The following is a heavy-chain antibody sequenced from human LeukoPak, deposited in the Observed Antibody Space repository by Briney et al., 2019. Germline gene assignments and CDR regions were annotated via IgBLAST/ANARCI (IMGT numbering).Heavy chain of an antibody. Sequence: ASVKVSCKASGYTFTGYYMHWVRQAPGQGLEWMGWIDPNSGDTNYVQKFQGRVTMTRDTSITTAYMELSRLTSGDTAVYYCTRNYDILTQWGQGTLVTVSS. D-gene: IGHD3-9*01. V-gene: IGHV1-2*02. J-gene: IGHJ4*02. CDR1: GYTFTGYY. CDR2: IDPNSGDT. CDR3: TRNYDILTQ.